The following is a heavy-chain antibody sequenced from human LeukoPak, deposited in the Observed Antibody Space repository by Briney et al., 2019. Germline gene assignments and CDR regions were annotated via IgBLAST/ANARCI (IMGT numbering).Heavy chain of an antibody. CDR2: MYHTGTT. J-gene: IGHJ4*02. V-gene: IGHV4-38-2*02. CDR1: GYSNVYY. CDR3: ARDRRAVAGPSFDY. Sequence: SETLSLTCTVSGYSNVYYWGWIRQPPGKGLAWIASMYHTGTTYYNPSLEGRVTISIDTSKSHFSLKLSSVTAADTAVYYCARDRRAVAGPSFDYWGQGTLVTVSS. D-gene: IGHD6-19*01.